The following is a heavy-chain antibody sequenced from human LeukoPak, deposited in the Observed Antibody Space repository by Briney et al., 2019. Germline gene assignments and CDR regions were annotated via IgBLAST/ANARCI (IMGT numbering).Heavy chain of an antibody. CDR2: ISGSGDRT. V-gene: IGHV3-23*01. CDR3: AKGRFCTGSGCYSTAPDY. Sequence: GGSLRLSCEASGFTFSSYAMSWVRQAPGKGLEWVSAISGSGDRTYSADSVRGRFSISRDSSKSTLFLQMDSLRAEDTAVYYCAKGRFCTGSGCYSTAPDYWGQGTLVTVSS. D-gene: IGHD2-15*01. CDR1: GFTFSSYA. J-gene: IGHJ4*02.